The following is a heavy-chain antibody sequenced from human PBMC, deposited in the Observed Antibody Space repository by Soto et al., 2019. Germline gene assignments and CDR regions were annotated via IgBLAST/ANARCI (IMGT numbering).Heavy chain of an antibody. CDR3: ARDRSTGDY. Sequence: QVQLVQSGAEVKKPGASVKVSCKTSGYAFTNFDISWVRQATGQGLEWMGWISPYNGDTNYAQNCEGRGTMTTDTSTTTAYMELRSLRSDDTAVYYCARDRSTGDYWGQGTLVTVSS. J-gene: IGHJ4*02. V-gene: IGHV1-18*01. CDR2: ISPYNGDT. CDR1: GYAFTNFD.